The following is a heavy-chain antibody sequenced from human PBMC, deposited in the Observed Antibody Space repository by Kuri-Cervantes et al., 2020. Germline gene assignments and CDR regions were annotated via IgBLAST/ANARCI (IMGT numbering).Heavy chain of an antibody. Sequence: SVKVSCKASGYTFTSYYMHWVRQAPGQGLEWMGGIIPIFGTANYAQKFQGRVTITADESTSTAYMELSSLRSEDTAVYYCARDYIEYYGSGSYYNDRGWFDPWGQGTLVTVSS. V-gene: IGHV1-69*13. CDR3: ARDYIEYYGSGSYYNDRGWFDP. D-gene: IGHD3-10*01. CDR2: IIPIFGTA. CDR1: GYTFTSYY. J-gene: IGHJ5*02.